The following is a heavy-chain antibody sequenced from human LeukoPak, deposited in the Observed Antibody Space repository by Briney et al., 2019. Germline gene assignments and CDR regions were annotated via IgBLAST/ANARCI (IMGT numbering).Heavy chain of an antibody. CDR3: ARDRLEMATSYYWYFDL. J-gene: IGHJ2*01. Sequence: SETLSLTCAVYGGSFSNYYWSWIRQPPGMGLEWIGEINHSGSTNYNPSLKSRVTISVDTSKNQFSLKLSSVTAADTAVYYCARDRLEMATSYYWYFDLWGRGTLVTVSS. V-gene: IGHV4-34*01. CDR2: INHSGST. CDR1: GGSFSNYY. D-gene: IGHD5-24*01.